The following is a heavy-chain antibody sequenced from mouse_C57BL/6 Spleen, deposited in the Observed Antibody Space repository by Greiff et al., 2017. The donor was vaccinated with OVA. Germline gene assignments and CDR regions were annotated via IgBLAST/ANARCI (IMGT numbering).Heavy chain of an antibody. CDR2: IHPNSGST. V-gene: IGHV1-64*01. D-gene: IGHD3-2*02. CDR3: ARGYQATKVWFAY. J-gene: IGHJ3*01. CDR1: GYTFTSYW. Sequence: VQLQQPGAELVKPGASVKLSCKASGYTFTSYWMPWVKQRPGQGLEWIGMIHPNSGSTKYNEKFKNKATLTVYTSSSTAYMQLSSLTAENTAVYYCARGYQATKVWFAYWGQGTLVTVSA.